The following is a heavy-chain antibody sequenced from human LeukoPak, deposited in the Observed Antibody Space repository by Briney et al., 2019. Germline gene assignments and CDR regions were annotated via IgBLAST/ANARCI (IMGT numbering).Heavy chain of an antibody. D-gene: IGHD1-26*01. CDR3: VRIHGRYQGGMDV. J-gene: IGHJ6*02. CDR2: T. V-gene: IGHV4-61*08. Sequence: PSETLSLTCTVSGGSLTDGDYYWGWVRQPPGTGLQWIATTYEGASLKSRVTISLDTSKNQFFLRLASVTAADTAVYYCVRIHGRYQGGMDVWGPGITVTASS. CDR1: GGSLTDGDYY.